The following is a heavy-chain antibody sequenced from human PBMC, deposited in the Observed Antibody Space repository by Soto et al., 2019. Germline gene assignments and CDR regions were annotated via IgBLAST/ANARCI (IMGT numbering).Heavy chain of an antibody. V-gene: IGHV4-59*01. J-gene: IGHJ3*02. CDR1: GGSISSYY. D-gene: IGHD2-21*02. CDR3: ARERAYCGGDCSGAFDI. CDR2: IYYSGGT. Sequence: PSETLSLTCTVSGGSISSYYWSWIRQPPGKGLEWIGYIYYSGGTNYNPSLKSRVTISVDTSKNQFSLKLSSVTAADTAVYYCARERAYCGGDCSGAFDIWGQGTMVTVSS.